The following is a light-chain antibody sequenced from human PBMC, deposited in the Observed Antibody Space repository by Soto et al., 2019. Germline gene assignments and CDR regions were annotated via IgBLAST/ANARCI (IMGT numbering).Light chain of an antibody. J-gene: IGLJ2*01. Sequence: QSVLTQPPSASGTPGQRVTISCSGSSSNIGSNTVNWYQQLPGTAPKLLSYSNNQRPSGVPDRFSGSKSGTSASLAISGLQSEYEADYYCAAWDDSLNGLVFGGGTKLTVL. CDR2: SNN. CDR3: AAWDDSLNGLV. V-gene: IGLV1-44*01. CDR1: SSNIGSNT.